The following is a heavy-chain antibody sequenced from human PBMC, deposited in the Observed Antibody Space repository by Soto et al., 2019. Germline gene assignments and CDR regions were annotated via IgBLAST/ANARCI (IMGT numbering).Heavy chain of an antibody. CDR2: ITTYNGNT. J-gene: IGHJ6*02. V-gene: IGHV1-18*01. CDR1: RYIFTNYG. Sequence: QVQLVQSGVEVREPGASVKVSCKAVRYIFTNYGVSWVRQAPGQGLEWMGWITTYNGNTEYAQKFQGRVTMTTDASTSTAYRELGSLRSDDTASYYCARPLHGYGMDVWGQGTTVTVSS. CDR3: ARPLHGYGMDV.